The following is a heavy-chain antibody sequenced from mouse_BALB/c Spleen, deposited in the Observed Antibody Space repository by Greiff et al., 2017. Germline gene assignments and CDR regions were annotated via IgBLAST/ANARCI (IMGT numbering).Heavy chain of an antibody. CDR3: ARHYYDYDAWFAY. CDR1: GFAFSSYD. CDR2: ISSGGGST. D-gene: IGHD2-4*01. Sequence: EVKLVESGGGLVKPGGSLKLSCAASGFAFSSYDMSWVRQTPEKRLEWVAYISSGGGSTYYPDTVKGRFTISRDNAKNTLYLQMSSLKSEDTAMYYCARHYYDYDAWFAYWGQGTLVTVSA. J-gene: IGHJ3*01. V-gene: IGHV5-12-1*01.